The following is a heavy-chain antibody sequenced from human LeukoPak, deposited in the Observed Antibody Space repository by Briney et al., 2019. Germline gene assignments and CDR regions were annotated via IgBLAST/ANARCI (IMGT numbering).Heavy chain of an antibody. V-gene: IGHV3-30-3*01. J-gene: IGHJ5*02. CDR1: GFTFSSYA. D-gene: IGHD3-3*01. CDR3: ARDRGMDFWT. Sequence: GGSLRLSCAASGFTFSSYAMHWVRQAPGKGLEWVAVISYDGSNKYYADSVKGRFTISRDNSKNALYLQMNSLRAEDTAVYYCARDRGMDFWTWGQGTLVTVSS. CDR2: ISYDGSNK.